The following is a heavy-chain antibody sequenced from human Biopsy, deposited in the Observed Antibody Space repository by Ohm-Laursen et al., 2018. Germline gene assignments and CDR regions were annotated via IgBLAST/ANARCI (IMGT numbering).Heavy chain of an antibody. Sequence: GTLSLTCTVSGGSINGGSYYWSWIRQPPGKGLERIGHIYYTGSTNYNPSLKSRVTISVDTSMNHLSLKLTFVTAADTAVYYCARHAPSYSGSYWRYFDLWGRGTLVTVSS. D-gene: IGHD1-26*01. J-gene: IGHJ2*01. V-gene: IGHV4-61*03. CDR1: GGSINGGSYY. CDR2: IYYTGST. CDR3: ARHAPSYSGSYWRYFDL.